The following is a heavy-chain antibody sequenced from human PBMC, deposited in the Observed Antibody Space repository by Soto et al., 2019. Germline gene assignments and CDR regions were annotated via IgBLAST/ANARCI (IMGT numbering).Heavy chain of an antibody. Sequence: ASVKVSCKASGYTFTGYYMHWVRQAPGQGLEWMGWINPNSGGTNYAQKFQGRVTMTRDTSISTAYMELSRLRADDTAVYYCARDPYYYDSSGYYGHYFDYWGQGTLVTVS. D-gene: IGHD3-22*01. V-gene: IGHV1-2*02. CDR2: INPNSGGT. CDR1: GYTFTGYY. J-gene: IGHJ4*02. CDR3: ARDPYYYDSSGYYGHYFDY.